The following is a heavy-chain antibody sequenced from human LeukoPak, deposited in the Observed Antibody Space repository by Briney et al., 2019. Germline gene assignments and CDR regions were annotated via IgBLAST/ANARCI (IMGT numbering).Heavy chain of an antibody. CDR3: AKDKDPWKSTSISDFDY. J-gene: IGHJ4*02. D-gene: IGHD1-1*01. CDR2: IKHDGSEK. V-gene: IGHV3-7*01. Sequence: PGGFLRLSCAASGFTFSNYWMTWVRQAPGKGLEWVANIKHDGSEKYYVDSVKGRFTISRDNAKNSMYLQMNSLRAEDTAVYFCAKDKDPWKSTSISDFDYWGQGTLVTVSS. CDR1: GFTFSNYW.